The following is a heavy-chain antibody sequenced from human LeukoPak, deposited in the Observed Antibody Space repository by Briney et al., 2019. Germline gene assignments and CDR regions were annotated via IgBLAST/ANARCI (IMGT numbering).Heavy chain of an antibody. Sequence: SETLSLTCTVSGGSISSGPYYWSWIRQPPGKGLEWIGEINHSGSTNYNPSLKSRVTISVDTSKNQFSLKLSSVTAADTAVYYCARLKRIAARRRYYYMDVWGKGTTVTVSS. CDR1: GGSISSGPYY. J-gene: IGHJ6*03. CDR2: INHSGST. V-gene: IGHV4-39*07. CDR3: ARLKRIAARRRYYYMDV. D-gene: IGHD6-6*01.